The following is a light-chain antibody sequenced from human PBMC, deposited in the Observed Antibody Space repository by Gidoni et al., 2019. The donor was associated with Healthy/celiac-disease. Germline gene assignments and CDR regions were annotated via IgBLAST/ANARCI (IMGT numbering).Light chain of an antibody. Sequence: EIVMTQSPATLSVSPGERATLSCRASQSVSSNLAWYQRKPGQAPRLLIYGASPRATGIPARFSGSGSGTEFTLTISSLQSEDFAVYYCQQYNNWPRTFGQGTKLEIK. J-gene: IGKJ2*01. CDR3: QQYNNWPRT. V-gene: IGKV3-15*01. CDR2: GAS. CDR1: QSVSSN.